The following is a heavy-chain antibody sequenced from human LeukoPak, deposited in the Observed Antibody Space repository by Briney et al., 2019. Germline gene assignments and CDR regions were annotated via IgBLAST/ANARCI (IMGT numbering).Heavy chain of an antibody. D-gene: IGHD6-13*01. CDR1: GGSISGYY. CDR3: AREPPYSGWFDP. V-gene: IGHV4-59*01. J-gene: IGHJ5*02. CDR2: IYYSGST. Sequence: SETLSLTCTVSGGSISGYYWSWIRQPPGKGLEWIGYIYYSGSTNYNPYLESRVTISVDTSKNQFSLKLSSVTAADTAVYYCAREPPYSGWFDPWGQGTLVTVSS.